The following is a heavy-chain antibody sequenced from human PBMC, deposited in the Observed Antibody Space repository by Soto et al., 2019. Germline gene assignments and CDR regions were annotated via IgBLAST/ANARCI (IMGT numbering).Heavy chain of an antibody. Sequence: SETLSLTCTVSGGSISSYYWSWIRQPPGKGLEWIGYIYYRGNTNYNPPLKSRVTISLDTSKNQFSLKLSSVTAADTAVYYCARHPGYYDILTGYSTYYFDYWGQGILVT. J-gene: IGHJ4*02. CDR2: IYYRGNT. CDR1: GGSISSYY. D-gene: IGHD3-9*01. CDR3: ARHPGYYDILTGYSTYYFDY. V-gene: IGHV4-59*08.